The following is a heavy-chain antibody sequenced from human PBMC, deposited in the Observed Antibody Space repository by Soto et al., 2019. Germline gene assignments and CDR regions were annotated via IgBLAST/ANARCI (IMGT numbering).Heavy chain of an antibody. D-gene: IGHD6-13*01. J-gene: IGHJ3*01. CDR1: GYTFNKYG. Sequence: QAQLVQSGGEVKRPGASVKVSCKASGYTFNKYGFNWVRQAPGQGLEWMGRISAFNDYTNLAQKFQGRITLTTDASTNTAYMELQILRSDDAAMYYCARGRGVVIPAGTPDAFDVWGQGTMFTVSS. V-gene: IGHV1-18*01. CDR2: ISAFNDYT. CDR3: ARGRGVVIPAGTPDAFDV.